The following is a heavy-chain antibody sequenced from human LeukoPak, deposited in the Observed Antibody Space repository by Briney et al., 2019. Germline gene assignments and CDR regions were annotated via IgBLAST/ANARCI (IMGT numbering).Heavy chain of an antibody. CDR2: INAGNGNT. V-gene: IGHV1-3*01. Sequence: ASVKVSCKASGYTFTSYAMNWVRQAPGQRLEWMGWINAGNGNTKYSQKFQGRVTITRDTSASTAYMELSSLRSEDTAVYYCAGSKSSGWYGDDAFDIWGQGTMVTVSS. D-gene: IGHD6-19*01. CDR3: AGSKSSGWYGDDAFDI. J-gene: IGHJ3*02. CDR1: GYTFTSYA.